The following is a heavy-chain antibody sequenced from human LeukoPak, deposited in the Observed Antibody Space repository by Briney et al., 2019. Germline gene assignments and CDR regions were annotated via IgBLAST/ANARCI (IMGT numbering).Heavy chain of an antibody. V-gene: IGHV1-46*01. CDR3: ARSMRAYHYDSSDYYPQDYNFYPQDYNFGMEV. Sequence: ASVKVSCKASGYTFTSYYMHWVRQAPGQGLEWMGIINPSGGSTSYAQKFQGRVTMTRDTSTSTVYMELSSPRSEDTAVYYCARSMRAYHYDSSDYYPQDYNFYPQDYNFGMEVWGQGTTVTVSS. J-gene: IGHJ6*02. D-gene: IGHD3-22*01. CDR1: GYTFTSYY. CDR2: INPSGGST.